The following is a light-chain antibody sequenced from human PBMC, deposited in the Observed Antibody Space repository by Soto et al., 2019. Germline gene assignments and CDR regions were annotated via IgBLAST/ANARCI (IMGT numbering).Light chain of an antibody. CDR3: QQRSNWPLT. CDR1: QSVSSY. J-gene: IGKJ4*01. CDR2: DAS. Sequence: EIVLTQSPATLSLSPGERATLSCRASQSVSSYLAWYQQKPGQAPRLLLYDASNRATGIATRFSGRGSGTDFTLTISSLEPEDFAVYYCQQRSNWPLTFGGGTKVEIK. V-gene: IGKV3-11*01.